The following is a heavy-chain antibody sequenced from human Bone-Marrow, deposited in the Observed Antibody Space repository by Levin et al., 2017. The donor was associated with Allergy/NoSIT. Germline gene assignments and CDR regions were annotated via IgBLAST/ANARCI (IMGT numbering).Heavy chain of an antibody. CDR3: ARSSGWYAYDTFDI. V-gene: IGHV3-7*01. CDR2: IEQDGSEK. J-gene: IGHJ3*02. D-gene: IGHD6-19*01. Sequence: PGGSLRLSCAASGFTFDTYWMVWVRQAPGKGLEWVANIEQDGSEKYYVDSVKGRFTMSRDNTKNSLYLHMNSLRAEDTAVYYCARSSGWYAYDTFDIWGQGTMVTVSS. CDR1: GFTFDTYW.